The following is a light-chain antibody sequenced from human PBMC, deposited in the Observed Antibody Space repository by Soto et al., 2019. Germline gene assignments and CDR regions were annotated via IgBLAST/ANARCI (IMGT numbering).Light chain of an antibody. CDR2: DAS. CDR1: QDITNY. J-gene: IGKJ5*01. Sequence: DIQMTQSPSSLSASVGDRVTIICQASQDITNYLNWYQQKPGKAPKLLIYDASNLETGVPSRFSGSGSGTHFSFTISSLQPEDIATYYCQQYDNVPFTFGQGTRLVMK. V-gene: IGKV1-33*01. CDR3: QQYDNVPFT.